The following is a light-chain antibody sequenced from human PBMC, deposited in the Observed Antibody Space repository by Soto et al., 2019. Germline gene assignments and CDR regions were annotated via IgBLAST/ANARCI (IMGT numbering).Light chain of an antibody. J-gene: IGKJ5*01. CDR1: QSISSY. CDR2: AAS. CDR3: QQSYSTPPIT. Sequence: DIQMTQSPSTLSSSVGDRFTITFLSSQSISSYLNWYQQRPGKAPKLLIYAASSLQSGVPSRFSGSGSGTDFTLTISSLQPEDFATYYCQQSYSTPPITFGQGTRLE. V-gene: IGKV1-39*01.